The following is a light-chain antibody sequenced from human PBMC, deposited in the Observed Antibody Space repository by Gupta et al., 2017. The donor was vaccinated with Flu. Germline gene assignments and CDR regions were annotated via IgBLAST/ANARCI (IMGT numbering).Light chain of an antibody. CDR2: NVN. J-gene: IGLJ3*02. CDR3: LLYCGGVWV. Sequence: PESSLTLSAEGTVTLTCACSTGAVTSGNYPNWFRQKPGQAPRALIYNVNNKHPWTPARFSGSRLEGKAALILSGVQTEVVGEYFCLLYCGGVWVFGGGTKLTVL. V-gene: IGLV7-43*01. CDR1: TGAVTSGNY.